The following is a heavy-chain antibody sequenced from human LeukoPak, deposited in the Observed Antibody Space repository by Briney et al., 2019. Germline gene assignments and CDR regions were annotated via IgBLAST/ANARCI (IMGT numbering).Heavy chain of an antibody. J-gene: IGHJ4*02. D-gene: IGHD1-26*01. CDR1: GFTFSSYG. Sequence: GGSLRLSCAASGFTFSSYGMHWVRQAPGKGLEWVAVISYDGSNKYYADSVKGRFTISRDNSKNTLYLQTNSLRAEDTAVYYCAKTLSMWELLFDYWGQGTLVTVSS. CDR2: ISYDGSNK. CDR3: AKTLSMWELLFDY. V-gene: IGHV3-30*18.